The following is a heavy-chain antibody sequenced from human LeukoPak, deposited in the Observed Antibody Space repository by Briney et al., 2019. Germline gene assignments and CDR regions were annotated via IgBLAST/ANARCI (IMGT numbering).Heavy chain of an antibody. V-gene: IGHV1-2*02. D-gene: IGHD3-22*01. CDR3: ARDQYYDSSGPFQH. J-gene: IGHJ1*01. CDR1: GYTFTGYY. CDR2: INPNSGGT. Sequence: GASVKVSCKASGYTFTGYYMHWVRQAPGQGLEWMGWINPNSGGTNYAQKFQGRVTMTRDTSISTAYMELSRLRSDDTAVYYCARDQYYDSSGPFQHWGQGTLVTVSS.